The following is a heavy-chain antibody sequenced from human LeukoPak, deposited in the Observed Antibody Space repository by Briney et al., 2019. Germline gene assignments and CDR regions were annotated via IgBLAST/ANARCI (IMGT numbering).Heavy chain of an antibody. CDR1: GFIFPDYW. CDR2: IRGDGRAT. Sequence: GGSLRLSCAASGFIFPDYWMHWVRQAPGSELVWVARIRGDGRATTYADSVKGRFTISRDTSKNALHLQMNSLRVEDTAVYYCSKGRGAVWGQGTTVTVSS. V-gene: IGHV3-74*01. CDR3: SKGRGAV. D-gene: IGHD3-10*01. J-gene: IGHJ6*02.